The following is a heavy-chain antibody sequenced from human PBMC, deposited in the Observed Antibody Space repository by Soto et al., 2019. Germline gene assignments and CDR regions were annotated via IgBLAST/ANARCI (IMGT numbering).Heavy chain of an antibody. Sequence: QVQLQESGPGLVKPSQTLSLTCTVSGGSISSGGYYWSWSRQHPGKGLAWIGYIYYSGSTYYNPSLKSRVTISVDTSKNQFSLKLSSVTAADTAVYYCASENEGSDTAGNWFDPWGQGTLVTVSS. CDR1: GGSISSGGYY. J-gene: IGHJ5*02. CDR3: ASENEGSDTAGNWFDP. CDR2: IYYSGST. V-gene: IGHV4-31*03. D-gene: IGHD5-18*01.